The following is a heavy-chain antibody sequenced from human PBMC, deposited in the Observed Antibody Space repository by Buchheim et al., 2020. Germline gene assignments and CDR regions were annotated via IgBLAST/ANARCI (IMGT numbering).Heavy chain of an antibody. CDR1: GGSISSSNW. CDR2: IYHSGST. D-gene: IGHD3-22*01. Sequence: QVQLQESGPGLVKPSGTLSLTCAVSGGSISSSNWWSWVRQPPGKGLEWIGDIYHSGSTNYNPSLKSRVTISVDKSNNQFSLKLSSVTAADTAVYYCASFTMIVGGGDYNDYWGQGTL. J-gene: IGHJ4*02. V-gene: IGHV4-4*02. CDR3: ASFTMIVGGGDYNDY.